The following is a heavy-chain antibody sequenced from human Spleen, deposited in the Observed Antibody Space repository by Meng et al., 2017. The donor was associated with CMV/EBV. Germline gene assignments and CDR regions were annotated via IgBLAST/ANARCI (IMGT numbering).Heavy chain of an antibody. CDR3: ARDWGEEEGAFDI. Sequence: GESLKISCAASGFSFSTYTMHWVRQAPGKGLEWVSFISVDGSHTFYADSVKGRFTISRDNSHNSLYLQMNSLTVDDTAVYYCARDWGEEEGAFDIWGQGTMVTVSS. CDR1: GFSFSTYT. D-gene: IGHD3-16*01. CDR2: ISVDGSHT. V-gene: IGHV3-30*04. J-gene: IGHJ3*02.